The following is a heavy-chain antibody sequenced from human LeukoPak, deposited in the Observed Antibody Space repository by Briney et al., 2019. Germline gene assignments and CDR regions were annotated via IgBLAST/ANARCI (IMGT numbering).Heavy chain of an antibody. Sequence: SETLSLTCTVSGGSISSGSYYWSWIRQPAGKGLEWIGRIYTGGSTNYNPSLKSRVTMSVDTSKNQFSLKLSSVTAADTAVYYCARGSGTYYYDSSGYYLDYWGQGTLVTVSS. J-gene: IGHJ4*02. V-gene: IGHV4-61*02. D-gene: IGHD3-22*01. CDR3: ARGSGTYYYDSSGYYLDY. CDR2: IYTGGST. CDR1: GGSISSGSYY.